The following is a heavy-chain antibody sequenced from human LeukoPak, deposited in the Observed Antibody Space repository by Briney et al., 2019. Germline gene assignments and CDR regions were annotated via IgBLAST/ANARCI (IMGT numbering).Heavy chain of an antibody. D-gene: IGHD3-10*01. CDR2: IKSDGSST. CDR1: GFTFSSYW. CDR3: ARNMVRGYEDAFDI. V-gene: IGHV3-74*01. Sequence: GGSLRLSCAASGFTFSSYWMHWVRQAPGKGLVWVSRIKSDGSSTSYADSVKGRFTISRDNSRDTLYLQMNSLRAEDTAVYYCARNMVRGYEDAFDIWGQGTMVTVSS. J-gene: IGHJ3*02.